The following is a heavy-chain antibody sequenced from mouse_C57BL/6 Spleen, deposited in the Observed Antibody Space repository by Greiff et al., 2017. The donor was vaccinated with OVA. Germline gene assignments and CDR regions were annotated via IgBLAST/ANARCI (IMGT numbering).Heavy chain of an antibody. J-gene: IGHJ2*01. Sequence: VQLQQSGAELVRPGASVKLSCKASGYTFTDYYINWVKQRPGQGLEWIARIYPGSGNTYYNEKFKGKATLTAEKSSSTAYMQLSSLTSEDSAVYFCAREKYMGLPYYFDYWGQGTTLTVSS. V-gene: IGHV1-76*01. D-gene: IGHD2-4*01. CDR2: IYPGSGNT. CDR1: GYTFTDYY. CDR3: AREKYMGLPYYFDY.